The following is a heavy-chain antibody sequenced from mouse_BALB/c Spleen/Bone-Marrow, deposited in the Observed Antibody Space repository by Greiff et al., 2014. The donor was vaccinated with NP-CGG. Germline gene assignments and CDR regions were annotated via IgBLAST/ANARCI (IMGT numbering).Heavy chain of an antibody. D-gene: IGHD2-3*01. CDR2: ISSGGSYT. CDR3: ARHDGYYAMDY. J-gene: IGHJ4*01. Sequence: EVKLVESGGGLVKPGGSLKLSCAASGFTFSSYAMSWVRQTPEKRLKWVATISSGGSYTYYPDSVKGRFTISRDNAKNTLYLQMSSLRSEDTAMYYCARHDGYYAMDYWGQGTSVTVSS. V-gene: IGHV5-9-3*01. CDR1: GFTFSSYA.